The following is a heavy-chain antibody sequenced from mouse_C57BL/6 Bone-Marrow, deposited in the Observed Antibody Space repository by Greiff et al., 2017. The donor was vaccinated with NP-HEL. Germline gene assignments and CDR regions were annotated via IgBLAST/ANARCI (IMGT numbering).Heavy chain of an antibody. CDR1: GYTFTSYW. V-gene: IGHV1-64*01. CDR3: ARAPCDYDALDY. J-gene: IGHJ2*01. Sequence: QVQLQQPGAELVKPGASVKLSCKASGYTFTSYWMHWVKQRPGQGLEWIGMIHPNSGSTNYNEKFKSKATLTVDKSSSTAYMQLSSLTSEDSAVYDCARAPCDYDALDYWGQGTTLTVSA. D-gene: IGHD2-4*01. CDR2: IHPNSGST.